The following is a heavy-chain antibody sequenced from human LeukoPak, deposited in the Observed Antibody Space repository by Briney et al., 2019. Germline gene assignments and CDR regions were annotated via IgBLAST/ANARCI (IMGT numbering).Heavy chain of an antibody. CDR2: INPNSGGT. V-gene: IGHV1-2*02. Sequence: ASVKVSCKASGGTFSSYSMSWVRQAPGQGLEWMGWINPNSGGTNYAQKFQGRVSMTRDTSISTAYMELSRLRSDDTAVYYCYYRVSSGYLTWGQGTLVTVSS. CDR1: GGTFSSYS. CDR3: YYRVSSGYLT. J-gene: IGHJ4*02. D-gene: IGHD3-22*01.